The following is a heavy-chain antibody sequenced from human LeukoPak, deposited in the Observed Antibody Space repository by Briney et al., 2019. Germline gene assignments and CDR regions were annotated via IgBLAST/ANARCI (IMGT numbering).Heavy chain of an antibody. CDR3: ARQHRYSYNEVTHFDS. V-gene: IGHV4-39*02. J-gene: IGHJ4*02. CDR1: GVSITSRNYY. CDR2: SYYSGST. Sequence: SETLSLTCTVSGVSITSRNYYWGWIRQSPGTGLEWIARSYYSGSTYYSASLQSRVSISVDASKNHFSLRLTAVTAADTGVYFCARQHRYSYNEVTHFDSWGQGTLVTVSS. D-gene: IGHD5-24*01.